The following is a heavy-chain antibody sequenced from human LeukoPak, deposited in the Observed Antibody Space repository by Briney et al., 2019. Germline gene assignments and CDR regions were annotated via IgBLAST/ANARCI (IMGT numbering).Heavy chain of an antibody. CDR3: ARDRSGSYRYFDY. CDR2: IIPILGIA. CDR1: GGTFSSYA. Sequence: GASVKVSCKASGGTFSSYAISWVRQAPGQGLEWMGRIIPILGIANCAQKFQGRVTITADKSTSTAYMELSSLRSEDTAVYYCARDRSGSYRYFDYWGQGTLVTVSS. D-gene: IGHD1-26*01. J-gene: IGHJ4*02. V-gene: IGHV1-69*04.